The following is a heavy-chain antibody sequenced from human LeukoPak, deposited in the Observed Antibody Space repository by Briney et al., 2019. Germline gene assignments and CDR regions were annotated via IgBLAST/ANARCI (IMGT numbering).Heavy chain of an antibody. Sequence: PSETLSLTCTVSGGSISSYYWSWIRQPPGKGLEWIGYIYYSGSTNYNPSLKSRVTISVDTSKNQFSLKLSSVTAADTAVYYCARVLFYGGNSCYFDYWGQGTLVTVSS. CDR3: ARVLFYGGNSCYFDY. D-gene: IGHD4-23*01. V-gene: IGHV4-59*01. CDR2: IYYSGST. CDR1: GGSISSYY. J-gene: IGHJ4*02.